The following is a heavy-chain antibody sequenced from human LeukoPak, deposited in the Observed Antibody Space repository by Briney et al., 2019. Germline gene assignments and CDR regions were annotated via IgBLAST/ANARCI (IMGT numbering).Heavy chain of an antibody. CDR1: GFTFSTYG. CDR3: ARDSITGDNSLDF. Sequence: PGGSLRLSCAASGFTFSTYGMHWVRQAPGKGLEWVAVITNDGNYEKYADAVRGRFTISRDNSKSTLYLGMNSLSAEDTAVYYCARDSITGDNSLDFWGRGTLVTVSS. J-gene: IGHJ4*02. CDR2: ITNDGNYE. V-gene: IGHV3-33*05. D-gene: IGHD7-27*01.